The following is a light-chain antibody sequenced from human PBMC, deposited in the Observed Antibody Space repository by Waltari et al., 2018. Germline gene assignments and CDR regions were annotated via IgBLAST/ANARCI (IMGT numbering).Light chain of an antibody. J-gene: IGLJ2*01. CDR1: SVRRFY. CDR3: HSRDSSSTRV. V-gene: IGLV3-19*01. CDR2: GQD. Sequence: SKLTQDPAVSVALGQTVKITCQGDSVRRFYARWYQQRPGQAPVLVFYGQDARPSGIPERFSGFTPGDTAYFTITGAQADDEADHYCHSRDSSSTRVFGGGTRLTV.